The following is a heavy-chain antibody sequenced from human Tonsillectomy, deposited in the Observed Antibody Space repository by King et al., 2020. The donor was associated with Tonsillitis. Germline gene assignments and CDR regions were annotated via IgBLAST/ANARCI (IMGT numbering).Heavy chain of an antibody. V-gene: IGHV3-48*04. D-gene: IGHD6-19*01. J-gene: IGHJ6*02. CDR1: GFTFSSYS. Sequence: VQLVESGGGLVQPGGSLRLSCAASGFTFSSYSMNWVRQAPGKGLEWVSYISSSSSTIYYADSVKGRFTISSDNAKNSLYLQMNSLRAEDTAVYYCARDRRYSSGWYPTYYYYYGMDVWGQGTTVTVSS. CDR3: ARDRRYSSGWYPTYYYYYGMDV. CDR2: ISSSSSTI.